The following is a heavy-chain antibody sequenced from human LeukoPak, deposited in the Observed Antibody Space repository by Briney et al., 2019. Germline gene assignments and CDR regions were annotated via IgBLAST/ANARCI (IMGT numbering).Heavy chain of an antibody. CDR2: IWYDGSNK. CDR1: GFTFSRYG. J-gene: IGHJ6*02. Sequence: GGSLRLSCAASGFTFSRYGMHWDRQAPGKGLEWEAVIWYDGSNKYYADSVKGRFTISRDNSKNTLYLQMNSLRAEDTAVYYCAREARLTGTTSYGMDVWGQGTTVTVSS. V-gene: IGHV3-33*01. CDR3: AREARLTGTTSYGMDV. D-gene: IGHD1-7*01.